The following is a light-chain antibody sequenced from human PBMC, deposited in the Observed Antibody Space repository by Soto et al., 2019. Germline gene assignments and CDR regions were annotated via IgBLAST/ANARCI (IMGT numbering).Light chain of an antibody. CDR3: NSYVAGSDV. Sequence: QSALTQPPSASGSPGQSVTISCTGTSSDVGKYDYVSWFQHHPGKAPKLIIYEVSKRPSGVPDRFSGSKSGSTASLTVSGLQTEDEADYYCNSYVAGSDVFGTGTKLTVL. CDR1: SSDVGKYDY. J-gene: IGLJ1*01. V-gene: IGLV2-8*01. CDR2: EVS.